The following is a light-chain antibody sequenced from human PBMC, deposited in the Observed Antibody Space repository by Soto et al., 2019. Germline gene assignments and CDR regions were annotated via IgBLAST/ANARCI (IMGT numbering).Light chain of an antibody. V-gene: IGKV3-15*01. Sequence: EIVMTQSPATLSLSPGERAALSCRASQRINSELAWYQQKPGQPPRLLIYGASTRATGVPAIFTGSESGSEFTLTISGLQSEDFADYYCQQGHNWPLTFGQGTRLEI. J-gene: IGKJ2*01. CDR2: GAS. CDR3: QQGHNWPLT. CDR1: QRINSE.